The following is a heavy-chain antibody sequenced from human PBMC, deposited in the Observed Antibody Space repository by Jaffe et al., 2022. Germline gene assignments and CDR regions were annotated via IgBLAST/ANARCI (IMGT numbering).Heavy chain of an antibody. CDR3: AKDEGGYCSGGSCYDDDYFDY. V-gene: IGHV3-23*01. J-gene: IGHJ4*02. CDR1: GFTFSSYA. Sequence: EVQLLESGGGLVQPGGSLRLSCAASGFTFSSYAMSWVRQAPGKGLEWVSAISGSGGSTYYADSVKGRFTISRDNSKNTLYLQMNSLRAEDTAVYYCAKDEGGYCSGGSCYDDDYFDYWGQGTLVTVSS. CDR2: ISGSGGST. D-gene: IGHD2-15*01.